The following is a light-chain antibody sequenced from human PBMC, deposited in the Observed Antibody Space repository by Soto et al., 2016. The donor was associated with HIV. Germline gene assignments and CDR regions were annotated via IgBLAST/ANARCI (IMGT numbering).Light chain of an antibody. CDR1: QSISSG. CDR2: QAS. J-gene: IGKJ1*01. V-gene: IGKV1-5*03. CDR3: QQYQAEEGT. Sequence: DIQMTQSPSTLSASVGDRVTITCRASQSISSGLAWYQQKPGKAPKLLIYQASSLQSGVPSRFSGSGSGTEFTLTISSLQPDDFATYYCQQYQAEEGTFGQGTTVEIK.